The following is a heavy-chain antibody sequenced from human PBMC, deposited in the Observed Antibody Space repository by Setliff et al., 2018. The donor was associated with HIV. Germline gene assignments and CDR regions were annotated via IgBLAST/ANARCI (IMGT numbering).Heavy chain of an antibody. CDR2: IYYSGST. CDR1: GGSISSYY. D-gene: IGHD2-2*01. CDR3: ARDIVVVPAALYYYYYYVGGLDH. V-gene: IGHV4-59*12. J-gene: IGHJ4*02. Sequence: SETLSLTCTVSGGSISSYYWSWLRQPPGKGLEWIGYIYYSGSTNYNPTLKSRVTISVDTSKNQFSLNLNSVTAADTALYYCARDIVVVPAALYYYYYYVGGLDHWGQGTLVTVSS.